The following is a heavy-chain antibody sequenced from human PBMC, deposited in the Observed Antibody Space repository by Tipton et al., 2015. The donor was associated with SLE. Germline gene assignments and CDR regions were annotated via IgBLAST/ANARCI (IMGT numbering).Heavy chain of an antibody. CDR3: ARLGLFPRDWFFDL. D-gene: IGHD2-15*01. CDR1: GGSITSSSYY. Sequence: TLSLTCAVYGGSITSSSYYWAWIHQSPGEGVEWIGEIYYRGSTNYNPSLKSRVTISVDTSKNQFSLRLTSVTAADTAVYYCARLGLFPRDWFFDLWGRGTLVTVSS. CDR2: IYYRGST. V-gene: IGHV4-39*07. J-gene: IGHJ2*01.